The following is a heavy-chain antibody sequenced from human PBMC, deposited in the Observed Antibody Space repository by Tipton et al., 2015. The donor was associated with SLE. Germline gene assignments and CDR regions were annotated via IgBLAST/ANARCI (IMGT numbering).Heavy chain of an antibody. D-gene: IGHD1-26*01. J-gene: IGHJ4*02. CDR3: ARHSGSQKDFDY. Sequence: TLSLTCTVSGGSISSYYWSWIRQPPGKGLEWIGYIYYSGSTNYNPSLKSRVTISVDTSKNQFSRKLSSVTAADTAVYYCARHSGSQKDFDYWGQGTLVTVSS. CDR2: IYYSGST. CDR1: GGSISSYY. V-gene: IGHV4-59*08.